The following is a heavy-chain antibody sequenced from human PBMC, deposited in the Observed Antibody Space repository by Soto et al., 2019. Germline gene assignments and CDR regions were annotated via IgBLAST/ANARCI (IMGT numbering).Heavy chain of an antibody. CDR2: FYSGGLT. V-gene: IGHV3-53*01. D-gene: IGHD3-10*01. CDR1: WFTVSSNY. Sequence: PGGSLRLSCASSWFTVSSNYMSWVRQAPGKGLEWVSVFYSGGLTFYADSVKGRFTISRDSSKNTLFLQMNSLRVEDTAVYYCARASGPANTPGGAFDIWGQGTMVTVSS. J-gene: IGHJ3*02. CDR3: ARASGPANTPGGAFDI.